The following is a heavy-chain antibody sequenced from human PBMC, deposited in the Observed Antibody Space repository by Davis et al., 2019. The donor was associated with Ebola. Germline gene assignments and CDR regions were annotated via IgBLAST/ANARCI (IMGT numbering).Heavy chain of an antibody. V-gene: IGHV3-7*04. CDR1: GFTFSNYW. CDR3: ARGYDFWSGYQTLGY. CDR2: IKQDGSEK. J-gene: IGHJ4*02. Sequence: GESLKISCAASGFTFSNYWMTWVRQAPGKGLEWVANIKQDGSEKYYVDSVKGRFTISRDNAKNSLYLQMSSLRAEDTAVYYCARGYDFWSGYQTLGYWGQGTLVTVSS. D-gene: IGHD3-3*01.